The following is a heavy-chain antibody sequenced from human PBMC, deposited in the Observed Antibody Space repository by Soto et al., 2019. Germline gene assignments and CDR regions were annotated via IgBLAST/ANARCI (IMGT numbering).Heavy chain of an antibody. V-gene: IGHV3-53*01. CDR2: IYSGGST. D-gene: IGHD3-3*01. CDR1: GFTVSSNS. Sequence: GGSLRLSCAASGFTVSSNSMCWVRQAPGKGLEWVSVIYSGGSTYYADSVKGRFTISRDNSKNTLYLQMNSLRAEDTAVYYCARDRGFWSGYYSRYYYYGMDVWGQGTTVTVSS. CDR3: ARDRGFWSGYYSRYYYYGMDV. J-gene: IGHJ6*02.